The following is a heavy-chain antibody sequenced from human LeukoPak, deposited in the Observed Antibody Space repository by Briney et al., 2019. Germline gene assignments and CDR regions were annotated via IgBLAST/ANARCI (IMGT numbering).Heavy chain of an antibody. V-gene: IGHV1-69*13. CDR1: LGTFSKFT. J-gene: IGHJ4*02. D-gene: IGHD3-22*01. Sequence: VNDSCKASLGTFSKFTSSGVRQAPGRGGEWVGGINRIFGTANFAQKFQGRASITADGSTSTAFMELSSLRSEDTPVYYCAREWGLESSGYYYAYWGQGTLVTVSS. CDR2: INRIFGTA. CDR3: AREWGLESSGYYYAY.